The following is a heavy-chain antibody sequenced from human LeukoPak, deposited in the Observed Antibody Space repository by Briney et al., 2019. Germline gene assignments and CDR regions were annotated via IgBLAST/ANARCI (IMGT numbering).Heavy chain of an antibody. J-gene: IGHJ4*02. D-gene: IGHD3-3*01. CDR3: ARARSVGVVIIGY. CDR2: INPNNGGT. Sequence: ASVKVSCKASGYTFTGYYMHWVRQAPGQGLEWMGWINPNNGGTNYAQNFQGRVTMTRDTSISTAYMELSRLRSDDTAVHYCARARSVGVVIIGYWGQGTLVTVSS. V-gene: IGHV1-2*02. CDR1: GYTFTGYY.